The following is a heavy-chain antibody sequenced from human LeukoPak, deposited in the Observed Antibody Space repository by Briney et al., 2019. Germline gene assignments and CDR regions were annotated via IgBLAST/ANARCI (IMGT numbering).Heavy chain of an antibody. CDR2: INPNSGGT. CDR3: AREGLAMIDAFDI. D-gene: IGHD3-22*01. V-gene: IGHV1-2*02. J-gene: IGHJ3*02. Sequence: GASVKVSCKASGYTFTGYYMHWVRQAPGRGLEWMGWINPNSGGTNYAQKFQGRVTMTRDTSISTAYMELSRLRSDDTAVYYCAREGLAMIDAFDIWGQGTMVTVSS. CDR1: GYTFTGYY.